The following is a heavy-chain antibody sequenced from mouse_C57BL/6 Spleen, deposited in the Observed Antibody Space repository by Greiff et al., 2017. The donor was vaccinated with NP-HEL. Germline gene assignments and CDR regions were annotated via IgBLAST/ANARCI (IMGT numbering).Heavy chain of an antibody. V-gene: IGHV1-42*01. J-gene: IGHJ2*01. CDR2: INPSTGGT. CDR1: GYSFTGYY. D-gene: IGHD1-1*01. CDR3: ARYHYYGSSY. Sequence: VHVKQSGPELVKPGASVKISCKASGYSFTGYYMNWVKQSPEKSLEWIGEINPSTGGTTYNQKFKAKATLTVDKSSSTAYMQLKSLTSEDSAVYYCARYHYYGSSYWGQGTTLTVSS.